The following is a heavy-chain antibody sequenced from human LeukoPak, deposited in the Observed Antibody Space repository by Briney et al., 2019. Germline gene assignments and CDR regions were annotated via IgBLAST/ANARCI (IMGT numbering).Heavy chain of an antibody. CDR1: GYTFTGYY. D-gene: IGHD3-10*01. CDR2: INPNSGGT. CDR3: ARQDTWFGDYYYMDV. Sequence: GASVKVSCKASGYTFTGYYMHWVRQAPGQGLEWMGWINPNSGGTNYAQKFQGRVTMTRDTSTSTAYMELRSLRSDDTAVYYCARQDTWFGDYYYMDVWGKGTTVTVSS. V-gene: IGHV1-2*02. J-gene: IGHJ6*03.